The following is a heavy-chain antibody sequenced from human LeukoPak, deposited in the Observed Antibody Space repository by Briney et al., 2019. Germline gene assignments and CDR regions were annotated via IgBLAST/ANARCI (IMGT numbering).Heavy chain of an antibody. D-gene: IGHD2-21*01. Sequence: PGGSLRLSCAASGFTFSAHWMSWVRQAPGKGLEWVANINEDGSEKFYVDSVKGRFTISRGNAKNSLSLQMNSLRAEDTAVYYCARDLYSQYWGQGTLVTVFS. V-gene: IGHV3-7*01. J-gene: IGHJ4*02. CDR3: ARDLYSQY. CDR1: GFTFSAHW. CDR2: INEDGSEK.